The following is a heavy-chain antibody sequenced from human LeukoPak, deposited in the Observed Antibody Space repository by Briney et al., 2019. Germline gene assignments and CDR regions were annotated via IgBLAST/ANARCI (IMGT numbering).Heavy chain of an antibody. CDR3: TRGQSYCGADCYSD. V-gene: IGHV3-66*01. CDR2: MYTGGGR. CDR1: GGSINSYY. Sequence: ETLSLTCTVSGGSINSYYWSWIRQPPGKGLEWVSVMYTGGGRYYGDSVKGRFTISRDNSKNTVFLQMNSLRVEDTALYYCTRGQSYCGADCYSDWGQGTLVTVSS. J-gene: IGHJ4*02. D-gene: IGHD2-21*02.